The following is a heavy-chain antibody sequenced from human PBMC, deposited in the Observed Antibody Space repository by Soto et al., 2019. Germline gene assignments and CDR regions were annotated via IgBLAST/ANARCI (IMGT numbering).Heavy chain of an antibody. V-gene: IGHV5-51*01. Sequence: GESLKISCKGSGYSFTSYWIGWVRQMPGKGLEWMGIIHPGDSDTRYSPSFQGQVTISADKSISTAYLQWSSLKASDTAMYYCARSHYYGSGSYYKTSYYYYYMDVWGKGTTVTVS. D-gene: IGHD3-10*01. CDR3: ARSHYYGSGSYYKTSYYYYYMDV. CDR2: IHPGDSDT. CDR1: GYSFTSYW. J-gene: IGHJ6*03.